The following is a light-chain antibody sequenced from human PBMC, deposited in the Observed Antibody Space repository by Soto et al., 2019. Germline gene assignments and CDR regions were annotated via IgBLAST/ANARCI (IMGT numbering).Light chain of an antibody. J-gene: IGKJ2*01. V-gene: IGKV3-15*01. CDR2: GAS. Sequence: EIVMTQSPATLSVSPGERATLSCRASQSVSSNLAWYQQKPGQAPRLLIYGASTRATGIPARFSGSGSGPEFTLTISSLQSADFAVYYCQQYNNWPPLYTFGQGTKLEIK. CDR3: QQYNNWPPLYT. CDR1: QSVSSN.